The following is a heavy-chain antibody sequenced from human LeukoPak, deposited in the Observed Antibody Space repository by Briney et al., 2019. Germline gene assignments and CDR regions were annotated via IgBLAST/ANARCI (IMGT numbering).Heavy chain of an antibody. CDR3: ARGEAMTTVTTDFDY. J-gene: IGHJ4*02. V-gene: IGHV4-61*02. CDR1: GGSISSGSYY. Sequence: PSETLSLTCTVSGGSISSGSYYWSWIRQPAGKGLEWIGRIYTSGSTNYNPSLKSRVTISVDTSKNQFSLKLSSVTAADTAVYYCARGEAMTTVTTDFDYWGQGTLVTVSS. D-gene: IGHD4-17*01. CDR2: IYTSGST.